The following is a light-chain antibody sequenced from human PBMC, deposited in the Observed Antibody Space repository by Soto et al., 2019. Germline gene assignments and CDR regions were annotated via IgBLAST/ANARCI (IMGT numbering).Light chain of an antibody. CDR1: QSVSSD. V-gene: IGKV3-15*01. Sequence: EIVMTQSPATLSVSPGERATLSCRASQSVSSDLAWYQQKPGQAPRLLIYGASTRATGIPARFSGSGSGTDFPTTISMQHAEDAAFYCRQQYNSSPYTFGHGTKLEIK. J-gene: IGKJ2*01. CDR2: GAS. CDR3: QQYNSSPYT.